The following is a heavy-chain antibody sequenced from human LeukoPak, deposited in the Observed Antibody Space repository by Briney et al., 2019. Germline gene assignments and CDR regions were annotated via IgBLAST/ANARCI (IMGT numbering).Heavy chain of an antibody. D-gene: IGHD1-26*01. J-gene: IGHJ4*02. CDR1: GFTLSTYV. V-gene: IGHV3-23*01. CDR2: ISRSGDTT. Sequence: GGSLSLSCAASGFTLSTYVMTWVRQAPGKGLEWVSSISRSGDTTYYGDSVKGRFTISRDNSKNTLYLQMNSLRGDDTAIYYCAKLVGATMTSDYWGKGILVTVS. CDR3: AKLVGATMTSDY.